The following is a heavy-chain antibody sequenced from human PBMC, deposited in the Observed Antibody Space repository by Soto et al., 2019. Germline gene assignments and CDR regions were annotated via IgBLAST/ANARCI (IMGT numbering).Heavy chain of an antibody. CDR1: GCSISSSIYY. J-gene: IGHJ3*01. D-gene: IGHD3-10*01. Sequence: PSETLSLTCPVSGCSISSSIYYWSWIRQPPGKGLEWIGYIYYSGSSNYNPSLKSRVTISVDTSKNQFSLKLTSVTAADTVVYYCARRYGSAFDFWGQGTMVTVSS. CDR3: ARRYGSAFDF. CDR2: IYYSGSS. V-gene: IGHV4-61*01.